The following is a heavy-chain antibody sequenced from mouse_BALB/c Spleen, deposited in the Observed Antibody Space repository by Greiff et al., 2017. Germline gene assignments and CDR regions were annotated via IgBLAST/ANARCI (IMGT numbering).Heavy chain of an antibody. CDR2: INPSNGGT. CDR1: GYTFTSYY. CDR3: TIQYDLPRRGYFDY. D-gene: IGHD2-10*02. V-gene: IGHV1S81*02. Sequence: QVQLQQSGAELVKPGASVKLSCKASGYTFTSYYMYWVKQRPGQGLEWIGEINPSNGGTNFNEKFKSKATLTVDKSSSTAYMQLSSLTSEDSAVYYCTIQYDLPRRGYFDYWGQGTTLTVSS. J-gene: IGHJ2*01.